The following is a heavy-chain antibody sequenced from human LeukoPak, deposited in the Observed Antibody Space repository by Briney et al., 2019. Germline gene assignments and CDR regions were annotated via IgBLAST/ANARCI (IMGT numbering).Heavy chain of an antibody. CDR3: ATVSTSKSGSYLDY. J-gene: IGHJ4*02. D-gene: IGHD1-26*01. Sequence: KPSETLSLTCTVSGGSISSYYWSWLRQPPGKGLEWIAYIYYSGRTNYNPSLKSRVTISVDTSKNQFSLKLSSVTAADTAVYYCATVSTSKSGSYLDYWGQGTLVTVSS. V-gene: IGHV4-59*08. CDR2: IYYSGRT. CDR1: GGSISSYY.